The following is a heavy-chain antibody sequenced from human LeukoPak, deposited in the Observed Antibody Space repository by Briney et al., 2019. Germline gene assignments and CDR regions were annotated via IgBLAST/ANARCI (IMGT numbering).Heavy chain of an antibody. CDR2: IYYSGST. Sequence: SETLSLTCTVSGGSISSYYWSWIRQPPGKGLEWIGYIYYSGSTYYNPSLKSRVTISVDTSKNQFPLKLSSVTAADTAVYYCARARGTATYYYDSSGSSIDYWGQGTLVTVSS. D-gene: IGHD3-22*01. V-gene: IGHV4-59*08. CDR3: ARARGTATYYYDSSGSSIDY. J-gene: IGHJ4*02. CDR1: GGSISSYY.